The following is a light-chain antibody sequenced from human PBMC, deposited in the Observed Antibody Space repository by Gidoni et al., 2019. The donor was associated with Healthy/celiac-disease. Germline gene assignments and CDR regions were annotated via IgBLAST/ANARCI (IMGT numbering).Light chain of an antibody. CDR1: QSVSSN. V-gene: IGKV3-15*01. CDR2: GAS. CDR3: QHRGT. Sequence: EIVMTQSPATLSVSPGERATLSCRASQSVSSNLAWYQQKPGQAPRLLIYGASTRATGIPARFSGSGSGTEFTFTISSLQSEDFAVYYCQHRGTFGQGTKLEIK. J-gene: IGKJ2*01.